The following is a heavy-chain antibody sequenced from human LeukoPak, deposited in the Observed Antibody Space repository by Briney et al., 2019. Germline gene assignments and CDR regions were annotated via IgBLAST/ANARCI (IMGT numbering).Heavy chain of an antibody. CDR3: AKDGDYVWVRFDY. CDR2: ISSNGGNT. D-gene: IGHD3-16*01. Sequence: GGSLRLSCVASGFTFDSHAMHWVRQAPGKGLEDVARISSNGGNTFYARSVKGRFSISRDNSKNTLYLQMGRLRTEDMAVYYCAKDGDYVWVRFDYWGQGTLVTVSS. CDR1: GFTFDSHA. J-gene: IGHJ4*02. V-gene: IGHV3-64*01.